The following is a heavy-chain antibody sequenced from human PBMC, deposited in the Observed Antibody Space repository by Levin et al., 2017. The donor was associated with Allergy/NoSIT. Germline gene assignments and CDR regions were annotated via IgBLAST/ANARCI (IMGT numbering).Heavy chain of an antibody. CDR2: IRSKAYGGTT. CDR1: GFTFGDYA. Sequence: GGSLRLSCTASGFTFGDYAMSWFRQAPGKGLEWVGFIRSKAYGGTTEYAASVKGRFTISRDDSKSIAYLQMNSLKTEDTAVYYCTRANSSGWDPPWDYWGQGTLVTVSS. V-gene: IGHV3-49*03. D-gene: IGHD6-19*01. CDR3: TRANSSGWDPPWDY. J-gene: IGHJ4*02.